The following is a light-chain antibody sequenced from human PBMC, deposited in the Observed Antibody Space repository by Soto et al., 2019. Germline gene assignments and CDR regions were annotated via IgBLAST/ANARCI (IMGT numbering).Light chain of an antibody. CDR2: DVS. J-gene: IGLJ1*01. Sequence: QSALTQPVSGTGSPGQWIPIFCTGTSSEIGGYNYVSWYQQLPGKAPKLMIYDVSNRPSGVSTRFSGSKSGNTASLTISGLQPEDEADYYCSSYTTSNTRQIVFGTGTKVTVL. CDR3: SSYTTSNTRQIV. CDR1: SSEIGGYNY. V-gene: IGLV2-14*01.